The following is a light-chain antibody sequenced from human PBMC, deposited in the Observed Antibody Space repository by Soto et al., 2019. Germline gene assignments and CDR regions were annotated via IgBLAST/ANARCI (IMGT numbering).Light chain of an antibody. J-gene: IGKJ1*01. V-gene: IGKV3-20*01. Sequence: EVDLTQHPRTLYLSPEEKIALSSRAVQSVSSNYLAWYQQKPGQAPRLLIYGASSRATGIPDRFNGSGSGTDFTLTIRRLEPEDFAVYYCQQYGSSYPWTFGQGTKVDI. CDR3: QQYGSSYPWT. CDR2: GAS. CDR1: QSVSSNY.